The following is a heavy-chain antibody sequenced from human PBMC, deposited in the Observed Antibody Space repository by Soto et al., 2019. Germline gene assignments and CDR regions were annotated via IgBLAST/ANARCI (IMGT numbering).Heavy chain of an antibody. D-gene: IGHD2-21*02. J-gene: IGHJ3*01. V-gene: IGHV3-23*01. Sequence: VGSLRLSCAASGFTFGNYAMNWGRQAPGKGLEWISSISDPGTSTYYANSVKGRFSMSRDNSKNTLFLQMNRLRADDTAVYFCAKSLVTPSDAFDLWGRGTLVTVSS. CDR2: ISDPGTST. CDR3: AKSLVTPSDAFDL. CDR1: GFTFGNYA.